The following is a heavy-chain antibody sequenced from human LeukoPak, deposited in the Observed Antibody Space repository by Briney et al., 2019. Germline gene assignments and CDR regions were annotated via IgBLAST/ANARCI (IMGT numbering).Heavy chain of an antibody. Sequence: SETLSLTCTVSGDSISNYYWSWIRQPPGKGLECIGYIYYSGNTNYNPSLQSRVTISVHTSKNQFSLKLSSVTAADTAVYYCTRDVGTYAFDIWGQGTMVTVSS. J-gene: IGHJ3*02. V-gene: IGHV4-59*01. D-gene: IGHD1-1*01. CDR2: IYYSGNT. CDR1: GDSISNYY. CDR3: TRDVGTYAFDI.